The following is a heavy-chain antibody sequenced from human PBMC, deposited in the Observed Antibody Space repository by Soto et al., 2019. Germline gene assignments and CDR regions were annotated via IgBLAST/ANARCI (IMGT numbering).Heavy chain of an antibody. D-gene: IGHD4-4*01. V-gene: IGHV5-51*01. J-gene: IGHJ6*02. Sequence: GESLKISCKGSGYSFTSYWIGWVRQMPGKGLEWMGIIYPGDSDTRYSPSLQGQVTISADKSISTAYLQWSSLKASDTAMYYCARSISNYYYYYGMDVWGQGTTVTVSS. CDR2: IYPGDSDT. CDR1: GYSFTSYW. CDR3: ARSISNYYYYYGMDV.